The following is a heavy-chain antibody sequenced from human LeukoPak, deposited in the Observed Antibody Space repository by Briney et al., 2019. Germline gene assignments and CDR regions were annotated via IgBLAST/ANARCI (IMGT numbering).Heavy chain of an antibody. CDR3: ARWGYGEGFDY. V-gene: IGHV3-33*01. J-gene: IGHJ4*02. Sequence: PGRSLRLSCAASGFTFSSYGMHWVRQAPGKGLEWVAVIWYDGSNKYYADSVKGRFTISRDNSKNTLYLQMNSLRAEDTAVYYCARWGYGEGFDYWGQGALVTVSS. CDR1: GFTFSSYG. CDR2: IWYDGSNK. D-gene: IGHD4-17*01.